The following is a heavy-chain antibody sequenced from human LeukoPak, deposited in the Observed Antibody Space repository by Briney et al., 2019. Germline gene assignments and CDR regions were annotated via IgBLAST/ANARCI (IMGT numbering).Heavy chain of an antibody. CDR2: VSGSGDNT. CDR1: GFTFGAYG. J-gene: IGHJ4*02. Sequence: PGQSLRLSCRTSGFTFGAYGVGWLRQAPGKGLEWVSVVSGSGDNTNYADSVKGRFTISRDNSKNTLFLQMNSLRTEDTAVYFCARWGNDYSQFDSWGQGTLVTVS. D-gene: IGHD4-11*01. CDR3: ARWGNDYSQFDS. V-gene: IGHV3-23*01.